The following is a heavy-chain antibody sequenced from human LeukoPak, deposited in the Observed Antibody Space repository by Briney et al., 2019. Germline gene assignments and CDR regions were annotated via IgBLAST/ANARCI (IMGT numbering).Heavy chain of an antibody. Sequence: GGSLRLSCAASGFTFSSYGMHWVRQAPGKGLEWVAFIRYDRSNKYYADSVKGRFTISRDNSKNTLYLQVNSLRAEDTAVYYCAKGHAYYYDSSGYPDAFDIWGQGTMVTVSS. CDR3: AKGHAYYYDSSGYPDAFDI. CDR2: IRYDRSNK. D-gene: IGHD3-22*01. CDR1: GFTFSSYG. V-gene: IGHV3-30*02. J-gene: IGHJ3*02.